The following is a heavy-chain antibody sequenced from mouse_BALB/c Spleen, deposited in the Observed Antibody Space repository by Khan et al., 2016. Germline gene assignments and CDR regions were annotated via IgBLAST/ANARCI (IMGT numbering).Heavy chain of an antibody. CDR2: IRLKSNNYAT. V-gene: IGHV6-6*02. J-gene: IGHJ4*01. D-gene: IGHD1-1*01. Sequence: EVKLEESGGGLVQPGGSMKLSCVASGFTFSNYWMNWVRQSPEKGLEWVAEIRLKSNNYATHYAESVKGRFTISRDDSKSSVYLQMNNLRAEDTGIYYCTRVIYYGSLYAMDYWGQGTSVTVSS. CDR1: GFTFSNYW. CDR3: TRVIYYGSLYAMDY.